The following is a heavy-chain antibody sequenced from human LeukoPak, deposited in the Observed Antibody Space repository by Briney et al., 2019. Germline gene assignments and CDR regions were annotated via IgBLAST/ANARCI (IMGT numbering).Heavy chain of an antibody. CDR1: GFTFENYV. Sequence: GGSLRLPCSASGFTFENYVMSRFRQAPGKGLEWVDFIRSNTYGGTTEYVASVTGRFTISRDDSKRIAYLQMNNLKTEDTAVYYCGHSFGFVWGRGTLVTVS. V-gene: IGHV3-49*03. D-gene: IGHD5-18*01. CDR3: GHSFGFV. CDR2: IRSNTYGGTT. J-gene: IGHJ4*02.